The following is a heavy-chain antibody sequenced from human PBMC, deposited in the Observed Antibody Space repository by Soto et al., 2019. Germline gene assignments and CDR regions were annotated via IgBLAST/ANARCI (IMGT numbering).Heavy chain of an antibody. J-gene: IGHJ5*02. CDR3: AKGSGSYMGGS. Sequence: VRLSWAASGFTLSSYAMGGGRQAPGKGLEGGSAISGSGGSTYYAASVKGRFTISRDNSKNTLYLQMNSLRAEETAVYYCAKGSGSYMGGSWGQATLVTVSS. CDR1: GFTLSSYA. CDR2: ISGSGGST. V-gene: IGHV3-23*01. D-gene: IGHD1-26*01.